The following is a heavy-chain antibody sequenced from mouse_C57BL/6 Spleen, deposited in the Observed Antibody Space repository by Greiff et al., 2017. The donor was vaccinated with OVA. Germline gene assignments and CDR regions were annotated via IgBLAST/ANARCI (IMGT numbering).Heavy chain of an antibody. J-gene: IGHJ3*01. Sequence: EVQLQQSGAELVRPGASVKLSCTASGFNIKDDYMHWVKQRPEQGLEWIGWIDPENGDTEYASKFQGKATITADTSSNTAYLQLSSLTSEDTAVYYCTPAYYSNLFAYWGQGTLVTVSA. CDR1: GFNIKDDY. CDR3: TPAYYSNLFAY. CDR2: IDPENGDT. D-gene: IGHD2-5*01. V-gene: IGHV14-4*01.